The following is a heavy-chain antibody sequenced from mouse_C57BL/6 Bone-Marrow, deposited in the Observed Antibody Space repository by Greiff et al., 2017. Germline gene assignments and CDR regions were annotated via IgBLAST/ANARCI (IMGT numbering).Heavy chain of an antibody. J-gene: IGHJ4*01. D-gene: IGHD2-1*01. Sequence: EVKLMESGGGLVQPGGSMKLSCVASGFTFSNYWMNWVRQSPEKGLEWVAQIRLKSDNYATHYAESVKGRFTISRDDSKSSVYLQMNNLRAEDTGIYYCTGGGNWGYAMDYWGQGTSVTVSS. CDR1: GFTFSNYW. CDR3: TGGGNWGYAMDY. CDR2: IRLKSDNYAT. V-gene: IGHV6-3*01.